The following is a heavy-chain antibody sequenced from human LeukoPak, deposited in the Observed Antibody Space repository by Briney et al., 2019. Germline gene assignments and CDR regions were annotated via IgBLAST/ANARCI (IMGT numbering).Heavy chain of an antibody. V-gene: IGHV4-61*08. CDR1: GDSISSGGYY. Sequence: SETLSLTCTVSGDSISSGGYYWSWIRQPPGKGLEWIGYIFHSGSTNYNPSLKSRVTISVDTSKSQLSLKLSSVTAADTAVYYCARGAPGGNDYGDYWGQGTLVTVSS. CDR2: IFHSGST. J-gene: IGHJ4*02. CDR3: ARGAPGGNDYGDY.